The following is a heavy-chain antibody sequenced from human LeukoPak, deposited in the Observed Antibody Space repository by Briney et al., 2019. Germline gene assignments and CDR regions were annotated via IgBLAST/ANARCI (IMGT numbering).Heavy chain of an antibody. V-gene: IGHV4-4*02. CDR3: ASDCSSTSCPIQGFDY. Sequence: SGTLSLTCAVSGGSISSSNWWSWVRQPPGKGLEWIGEIYHSGSTNYNPSLKSRVTISVDKSKKQFSLKLSSVTAADTAVYYCASDCSSTSCPIQGFDYWGQGTLVTVSS. CDR2: IYHSGST. CDR1: GGSISSSNW. J-gene: IGHJ4*02. D-gene: IGHD2-2*01.